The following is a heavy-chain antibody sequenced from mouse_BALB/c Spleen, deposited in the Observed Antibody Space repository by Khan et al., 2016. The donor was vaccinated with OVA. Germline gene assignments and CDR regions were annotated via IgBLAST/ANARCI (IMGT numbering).Heavy chain of an antibody. Sequence: VQLQEAGPELVKPGALVKISCKASGYTFTAYDINWVKQRPGQGLEWIGWIYPGDGSTKYNENFKDKATLTADKSSNTANMQLSSLTSEKSAVDFCARERIRGVAMDYWGQGTSVSVSS. D-gene: IGHD1-1*01. CDR3: ARERIRGVAMDY. J-gene: IGHJ4*01. CDR2: IYPGDGST. V-gene: IGHV1S56*01. CDR1: GYTFTAYD.